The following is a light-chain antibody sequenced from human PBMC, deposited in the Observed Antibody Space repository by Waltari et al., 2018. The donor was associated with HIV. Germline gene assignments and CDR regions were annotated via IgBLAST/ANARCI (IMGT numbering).Light chain of an antibody. Sequence: QTVVTQERSLTVSPGGTVTLTCASSTGAVTSGNYTNWFQQKPGQAPRGLIYSTSNKNSWTPARFSGSLLGGKAALTLSGVQPEDEAEYYCLLYYGGAQRYVFGTGTKVTVL. CDR2: STS. V-gene: IGLV7-43*01. J-gene: IGLJ1*01. CDR3: LLYYGGAQRYV. CDR1: TGAVTSGNY.